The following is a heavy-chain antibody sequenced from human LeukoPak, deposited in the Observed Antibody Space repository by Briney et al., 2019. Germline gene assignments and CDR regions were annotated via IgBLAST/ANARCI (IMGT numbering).Heavy chain of an antibody. CDR3: ATDQRGYYDSSGYES. V-gene: IGHV1-24*01. J-gene: IGHJ4*02. D-gene: IGHD3-22*01. Sequence: GASVKVSCKVSGYTLTELPMHWVRQAPGKGLEWMGGFDPEDGETIYAQKFQGRVTMTEDTSTDTAYMELSSLRSEDTAVYYCATDQRGYYDSSGYESWGQGTLVTVSS. CDR1: GYTLTELP. CDR2: FDPEDGET.